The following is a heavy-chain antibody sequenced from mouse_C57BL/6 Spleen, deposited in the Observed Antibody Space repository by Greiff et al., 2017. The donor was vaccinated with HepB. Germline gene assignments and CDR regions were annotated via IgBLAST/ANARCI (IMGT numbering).Heavy chain of an antibody. CDR2: IYPGSGST. J-gene: IGHJ4*01. CDR1: GYTFTSYW. V-gene: IGHV1-55*01. Sequence: QVQLQQPGAELVKPGASVKMSCKASGYTFTSYWITWVKQRPGQGLEWIGDIYPGSGSTNYNEKFKSKATLTVDTSSSTAYMQLSSLTSEDSAVYYCARRLITTVVATYYYAMDYWGQGTSVTVSS. CDR3: ARRLITTVVATYYYAMDY. D-gene: IGHD1-1*01.